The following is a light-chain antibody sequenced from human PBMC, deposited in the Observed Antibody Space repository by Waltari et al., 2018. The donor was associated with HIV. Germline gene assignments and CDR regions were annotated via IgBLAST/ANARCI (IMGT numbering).Light chain of an antibody. Sequence: QSVLTQPPSVSAAPGQKVTLSCSGSSSNIGNTYVYWYQQLPGTAPKLLIYDNNKRPSGIPDRFSGSKSGTSATLGITGLQTGDEADYYCGTWDSSLSAVVFGGGTKLTVL. CDR2: DNN. V-gene: IGLV1-51*01. J-gene: IGLJ2*01. CDR3: GTWDSSLSAVV. CDR1: SSNIGNTY.